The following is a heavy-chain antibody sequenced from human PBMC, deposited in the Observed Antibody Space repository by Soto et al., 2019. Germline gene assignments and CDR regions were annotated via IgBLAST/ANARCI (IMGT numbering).Heavy chain of an antibody. CDR1: GFTFSSYG. CDR3: ARDGRYGDSQLDY. D-gene: IGHD4-17*01. J-gene: IGHJ4*02. CDR2: IWYDGSNK. V-gene: IGHV3-33*08. Sequence: VHLVESGGGLVQPGGSLRLSCAASGFTFSSYGMHWVRQAPGKGLEWVAVIWYDGSNKYYADSVKGRFTISRDNSKNTLYLQMNSLRAEDTAVYYCARDGRYGDSQLDYWGQGTLVTVSS.